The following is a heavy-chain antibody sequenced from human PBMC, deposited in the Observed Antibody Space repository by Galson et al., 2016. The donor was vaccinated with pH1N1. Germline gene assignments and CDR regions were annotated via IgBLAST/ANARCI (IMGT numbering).Heavy chain of an antibody. J-gene: IGHJ3*01. Sequence: ETLSLTCNVSGYSISSGYFWGWIRQPPGRGLEWIGSMYHSGTTYYNPSLKSRVTMSLDTSKNQFSLRLMAVTAADTAVYFCERHSTSGFPTIEVAARRRPFDVWGQGTLVTVSS. CDR2: MYHSGTT. CDR1: GYSISSGYF. D-gene: IGHD6-19*01. V-gene: IGHV4-38-2*02. CDR3: ERHSTSGFPTIEVAARRRPFDV.